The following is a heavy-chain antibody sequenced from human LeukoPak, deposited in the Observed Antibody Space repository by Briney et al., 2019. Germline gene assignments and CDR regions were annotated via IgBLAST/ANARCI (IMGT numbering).Heavy chain of an antibody. V-gene: IGHV4-39*07. J-gene: IGHJ4*02. CDR2: IYYSGST. CDR1: GGSISSSSYY. CDR3: ARDYYDTMGLILFDY. D-gene: IGHD3-22*01. Sequence: SETLSLTCTVSGGSISSSSYYWGWIRQPPGKGLEWIGSIYYSGSTYYNPSLKSRVTISADTSKNQFSLKLSSVTAADTAVYYCARDYYDTMGLILFDYWGQGTLVTVSS.